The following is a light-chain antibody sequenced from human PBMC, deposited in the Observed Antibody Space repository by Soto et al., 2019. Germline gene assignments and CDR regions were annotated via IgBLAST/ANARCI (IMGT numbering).Light chain of an antibody. CDR2: KVS. V-gene: IGKV2-30*02. CDR1: QSLVHSDGIAY. Sequence: DVVMTQSPLSLPVTLGQPASISCRSNQSLVHSDGIAYFSWFQQRPGRSPRRLIYKVSNRDSGVPARFSGSGSGTDFALKISRVEAEDVVVYYCMQVTHWPITFGQGTRLEIK. J-gene: IGKJ5*01. CDR3: MQVTHWPIT.